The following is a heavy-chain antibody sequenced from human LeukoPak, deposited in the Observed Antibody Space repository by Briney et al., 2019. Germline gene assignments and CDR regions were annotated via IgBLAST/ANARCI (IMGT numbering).Heavy chain of an antibody. V-gene: IGHV4-38-2*02. CDR1: GYSISSGYY. Sequence: PSETLSLTCTVSGYSISSGYYWGWIRQPPGKGLEWIGRIYTSGSTNYNPSLKSRVTISVDTSKNQFSLKLSSVTAADTAVYYCARDHGYYYVDVWGKGTTVTISS. CDR3: ARDHGYYYVDV. CDR2: IYTSGST. J-gene: IGHJ6*03.